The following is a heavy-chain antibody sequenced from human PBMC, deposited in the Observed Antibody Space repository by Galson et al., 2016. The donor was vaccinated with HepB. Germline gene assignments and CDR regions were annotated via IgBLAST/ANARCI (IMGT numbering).Heavy chain of an antibody. CDR3: ARDLRPRWELDYYNYGMDV. V-gene: IGHV3-30*10. CDR2: GSTK. Sequence: GSTKNYIDSVKGRFTVSRDNLENTLYLQMNSLRTDDTAEYYCARDLRPRWELDYYNYGMDVWGQRTTVTVSS. D-gene: IGHD5-24*01. J-gene: IGHJ6*02.